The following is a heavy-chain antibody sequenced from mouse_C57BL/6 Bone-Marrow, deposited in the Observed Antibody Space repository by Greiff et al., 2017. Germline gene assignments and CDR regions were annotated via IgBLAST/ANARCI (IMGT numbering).Heavy chain of an antibody. CDR1: GFNIKDDY. Sequence: EVQLQQSGAELVRPGASVKLSCTASGFNIKDDYMHWVKQRPEQGLEWIGWIDPENGDTEYASKFQGKATITADTSSNTAYLQLSSLTSEDTAFYYWTAVGDLDYWGEGGTLTAAS. J-gene: IGHJ2*01. CDR2: IDPENGDT. V-gene: IGHV14-4*01. CDR3: TAVGDLDY. D-gene: IGHD3-3*01.